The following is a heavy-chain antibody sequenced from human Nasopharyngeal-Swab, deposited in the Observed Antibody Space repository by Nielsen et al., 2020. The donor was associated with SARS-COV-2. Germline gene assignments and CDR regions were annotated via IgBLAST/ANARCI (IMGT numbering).Heavy chain of an antibody. J-gene: IGHJ4*02. V-gene: IGHV1-3*04. CDR3: ARASYYDFWSGPTLPSDY. CDR1: GYTFNKFA. D-gene: IGHD3-3*01. CDR2: IDTGDGNT. Sequence: ASVKVSCKTSGYTFNKFAIHWVRQAPGQGLEWMGWIDTGDGNTKYSHQLQGRVTMTRDTSTSTVYMELSSLRSEDTAVYYCARASYYDFWSGPTLPSDYWGQGTLVTVSS.